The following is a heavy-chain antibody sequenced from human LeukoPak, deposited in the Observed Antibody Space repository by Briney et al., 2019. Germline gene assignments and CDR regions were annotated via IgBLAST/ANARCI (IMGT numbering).Heavy chain of an antibody. J-gene: IGHJ4*02. CDR1: GFTFSSYA. CDR2: IRYDGSNK. V-gene: IGHV3-30*02. CDR3: AKDQGGSYGGGFDY. Sequence: GGSLRLSCAASGFTFSSYAMSWVRQAPGKGLEWVAFIRYDGSNKYYADSVKGRFTISRDNSKNTLYLQMNSLRAEDTAVYYCAKDQGGSYGGGFDYWGQGTLVTVS. D-gene: IGHD1-26*01.